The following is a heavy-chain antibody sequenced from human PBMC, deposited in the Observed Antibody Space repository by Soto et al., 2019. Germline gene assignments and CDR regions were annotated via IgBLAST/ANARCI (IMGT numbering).Heavy chain of an antibody. CDR3: ARGYSSSFDY. Sequence: SETLSLTCTVSSGSISSYYWSWIRQPPGKGLEWIGYIYYSGSTNYNPSLKSRVTISVDTSKNQFSLKLSSVTAADTAVYYCARGYSSSFDYWGQGTLVTVSS. J-gene: IGHJ4*02. V-gene: IGHV4-59*08. D-gene: IGHD6-13*01. CDR1: SGSISSYY. CDR2: IYYSGST.